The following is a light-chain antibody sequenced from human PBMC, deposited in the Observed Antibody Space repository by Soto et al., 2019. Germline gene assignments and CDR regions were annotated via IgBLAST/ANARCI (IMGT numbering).Light chain of an antibody. CDR1: QSVSSSY. Sequence: EIVLTQSPGTLSLSPGERATLSCRASQSVSSSYLAWYQQKPGQAPRLLIYGASSRATGIPDRFSGSGSGTDFTLTISRLEPEDFAVYYCQQYGSSPPGITFGAWTKVEIK. J-gene: IGKJ4*01. V-gene: IGKV3-20*01. CDR3: QQYGSSPPGIT. CDR2: GAS.